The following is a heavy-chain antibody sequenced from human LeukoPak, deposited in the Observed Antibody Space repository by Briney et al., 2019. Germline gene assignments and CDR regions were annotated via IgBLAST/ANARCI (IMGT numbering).Heavy chain of an antibody. Sequence: PSETLSLTCTVSGYSISSGYYWGWIRQPPGKGLEWIGSIYHSGSTYYNPTLKSRVTISVDRSKNQFSLKLSSVTAADTAVYYCAGCSSTSCYQIDPWAREPWSPSPQ. CDR1: GYSISSGYY. D-gene: IGHD2-2*01. CDR2: IYHSGST. CDR3: AGCSSTSCYQIDP. J-gene: IGHJ5*02. V-gene: IGHV4-38-2*02.